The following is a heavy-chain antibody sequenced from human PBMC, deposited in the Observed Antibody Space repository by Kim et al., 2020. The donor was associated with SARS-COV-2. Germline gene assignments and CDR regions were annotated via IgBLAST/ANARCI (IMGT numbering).Heavy chain of an antibody. J-gene: IGHJ6*02. CDR1: GYTFTGYY. D-gene: IGHD6-13*01. V-gene: IGHV1-2*04. CDR2: INPNSGGT. Sequence: ASVKVSCKASGYTFTGYYMHWVRQAPGQGLEWMGWINPNSGGTNYAQKFQGWVTMTRDTSISTAYMELSRLRSDDTAVYYCARDFSKRSSSWKSSYSYYYYGMDVWGQGTTVTVSS. CDR3: ARDFSKRSSSWKSSYSYYYYGMDV.